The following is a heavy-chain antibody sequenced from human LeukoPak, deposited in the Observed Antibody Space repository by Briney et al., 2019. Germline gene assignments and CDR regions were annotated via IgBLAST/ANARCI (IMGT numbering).Heavy chain of an antibody. V-gene: IGHV1-2*02. D-gene: IGHD3-3*01. J-gene: IGHJ5*02. CDR2: INPNSGGT. Sequence: ASVKVSCKASGYTFTGYYMHWVRQAPGQGREWMGWINPNSGGTNYAQKFQGRVTMTRDTSISTAYMELSRLRSDDTAVYYCARNVRFLEWLLSELDPWGQGTLVTVSS. CDR1: GYTFTGYY. CDR3: ARNVRFLEWLLSELDP.